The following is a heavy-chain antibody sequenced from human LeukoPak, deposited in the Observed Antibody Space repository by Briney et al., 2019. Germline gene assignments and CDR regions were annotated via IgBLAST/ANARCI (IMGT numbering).Heavy chain of an antibody. Sequence: ASVKVSCKASGYTFTSYGISWVRQAPGQGLEWMGWISVYNGNTNYAQKVQGRVTMTTDTSTSTAYMELRSLRSDDTAVYYCALLKPYYFYMDVWGKGTTVTISS. J-gene: IGHJ6*03. D-gene: IGHD2-21*01. CDR1: GYTFTSYG. V-gene: IGHV1-18*01. CDR3: ALLKPYYFYMDV. CDR2: ISVYNGNT.